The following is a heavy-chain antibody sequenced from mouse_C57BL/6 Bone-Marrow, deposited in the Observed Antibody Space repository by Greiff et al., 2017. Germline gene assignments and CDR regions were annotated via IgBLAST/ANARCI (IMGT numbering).Heavy chain of an antibody. V-gene: IGHV1-61*01. J-gene: IGHJ3*01. CDR1: GYTFTSYW. CDR3: AGGWFAY. Sequence: QVQLKQPGAELVRPGSSVKLSCKASGYTFTSYWMDWVKQSPGQGLEWIGNIYPSDSETHYNQKFKDKATLAVDKSSSTAYMQLSSLTSEDSAVYYCAGGWFAYWGQGTLVTVSA. CDR2: IYPSDSET.